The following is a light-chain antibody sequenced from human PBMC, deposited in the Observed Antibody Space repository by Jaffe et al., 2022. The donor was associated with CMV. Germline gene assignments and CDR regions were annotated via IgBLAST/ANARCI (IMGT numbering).Light chain of an antibody. CDR3: QEYNSFSRT. Sequence: DIQMTQSPATLSASVGDRVTITCRASQSISTWLAWYQQKPGKAPKLLIYKASNLQSGVPSRFSGSGSGTEFTLTISSLQPDDLATYLCQEYNSFSRTFGQGTKVEIK. CDR1: QSISTW. J-gene: IGKJ1*01. CDR2: KAS. V-gene: IGKV1-5*03.